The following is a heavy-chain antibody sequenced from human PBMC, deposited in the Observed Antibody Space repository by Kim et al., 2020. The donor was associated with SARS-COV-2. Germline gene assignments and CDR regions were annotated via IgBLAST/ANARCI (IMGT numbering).Heavy chain of an antibody. CDR2: IHYSGST. J-gene: IGHJ4*02. D-gene: IGHD1-26*01. CDR1: GGSISSYY. V-gene: IGHV4-59*08. Sequence: SETLSLTCTVSGGSISSYYWSWIRQPPGKVLEWIGYIHYSGSTTFNPSLKSRVTISVDTSKNQFSLKLSSVTAADTAVYYCARYSRGARIDNWGQGTLVT. CDR3: ARYSRGARIDN.